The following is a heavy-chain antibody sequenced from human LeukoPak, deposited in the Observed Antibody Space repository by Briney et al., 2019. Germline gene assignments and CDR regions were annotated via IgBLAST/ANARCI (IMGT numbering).Heavy chain of an antibody. CDR1: GGSINSGGYY. CDR2: IYSSGSS. J-gene: IGHJ4*02. Sequence: SETLSLTCTVSGGSINSGGYYWSWIRQRPEKGLEYFGYIYSSGSSYYNPSLKSRVTISMDTSKNQFSLTLTSVTAADPAVYYCARESGYSGGPFDYWGQGTLVTVSS. CDR3: ARESGYSGGPFDY. D-gene: IGHD6-19*01. V-gene: IGHV4-31*03.